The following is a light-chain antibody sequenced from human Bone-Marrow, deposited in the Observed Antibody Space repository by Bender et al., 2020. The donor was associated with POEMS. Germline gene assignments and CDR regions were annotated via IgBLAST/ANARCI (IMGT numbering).Light chain of an antibody. J-gene: IGLJ2*01. V-gene: IGLV1-47*01. CDR3: ATWDAKLSGPYVV. Sequence: QSVLTQPPSVSGTPGQRVTISCSGSTSNIGSHFVNWYQQLPGAAPTLLIYRSNQRPSGVPDRFSASKSGTSASLAISGLRSEDEADYYCATWDAKLSGPYVVFGGGTKLTVL. CDR2: RSN. CDR1: TSNIGSHF.